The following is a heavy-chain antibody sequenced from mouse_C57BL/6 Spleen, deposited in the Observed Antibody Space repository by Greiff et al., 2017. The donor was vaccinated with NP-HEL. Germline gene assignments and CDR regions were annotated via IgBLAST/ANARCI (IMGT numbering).Heavy chain of an antibody. D-gene: IGHD3-3*01. CDR2: LDPSDSYT. V-gene: IGHV1-69*01. CDR1: GYTFTSYW. Sequence: QVQLQQPGAELVMPGASVKLSCKASGYTFTSYWMHWVKQRPGQGLEGIGELDPSDSYTNYNQKFKGKSTLTVDKSYSTAYMQLSSLTSKDSAVYYCARWDTATDFDYWGQGTTLTVSS. CDR3: ARWDTATDFDY. J-gene: IGHJ2*01.